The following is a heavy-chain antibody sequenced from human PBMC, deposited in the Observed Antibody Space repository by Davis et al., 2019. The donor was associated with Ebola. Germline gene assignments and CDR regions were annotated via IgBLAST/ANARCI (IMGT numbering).Heavy chain of an antibody. V-gene: IGHV4-39*07. CDR1: GGSISSSSYY. CDR2: IYYSGST. D-gene: IGHD3-16*01. J-gene: IGHJ6*02. CDR3: ARAFGYYYGMDV. Sequence: PSETLSLTCTVSGGSISSSSYYWGWIRQPPGKGLEWIGSIYYSGSTYYNPSLKSRVTISVDTSKNQFSLKLSSVTAADTAVYYCARAFGYYYGMDVWGQGTTVTVSS.